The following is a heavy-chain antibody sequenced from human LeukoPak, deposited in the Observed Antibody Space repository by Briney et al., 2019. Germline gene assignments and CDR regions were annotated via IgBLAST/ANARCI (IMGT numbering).Heavy chain of an antibody. D-gene: IGHD2-15*01. J-gene: IGHJ3*02. Sequence: SVKVSCKASGGTFSSYAISWVRQAPGQGLEWMGRIIPIFGTANYAQKLQGRVTITTDESTSTAYMELSSLRSEDTAVYYCARDPAAPGAFDIWGQGTMVTVSS. V-gene: IGHV1-69*05. CDR1: GGTFSSYA. CDR2: IIPIFGTA. CDR3: ARDPAAPGAFDI.